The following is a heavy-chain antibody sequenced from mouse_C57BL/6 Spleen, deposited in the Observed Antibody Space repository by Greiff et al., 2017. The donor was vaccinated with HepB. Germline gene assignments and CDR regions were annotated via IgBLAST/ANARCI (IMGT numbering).Heavy chain of an antibody. CDR2: IYPGDGDT. Sequence: VQRVESGAELVKPGASVKISCKASGYAFSSYWMNWVKQRPGKGLEWIGQIYPGDGDTNYNGKFMGKATLTADKSSSTAYMQLSSLTSEDSAVYFCASASYGFLAYWGQGTLVTVSA. CDR3: ASASYGFLAY. J-gene: IGHJ3*01. D-gene: IGHD2-2*01. V-gene: IGHV1-80*01. CDR1: GYAFSSYW.